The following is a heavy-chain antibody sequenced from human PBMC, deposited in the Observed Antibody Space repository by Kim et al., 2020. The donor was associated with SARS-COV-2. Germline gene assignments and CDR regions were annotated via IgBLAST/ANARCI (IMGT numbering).Heavy chain of an antibody. CDR1: GFTFSSYD. D-gene: IGHD6-13*01. J-gene: IGHJ3*02. CDR2: IGTAGDT. Sequence: GGSLRLSCAASGFTFSSYDMHWVRQATGKGLEWVSAIGTAGDTYYPGSVKGRFTISRENAKNSLYLQMNSLRAGDTAVYYCARGDSSSWNGDGAFDIWGQGTMVTVSS. V-gene: IGHV3-13*04. CDR3: ARGDSSSWNGDGAFDI.